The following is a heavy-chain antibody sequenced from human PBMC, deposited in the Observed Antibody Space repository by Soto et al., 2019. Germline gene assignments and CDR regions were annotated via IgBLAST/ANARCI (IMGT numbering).Heavy chain of an antibody. CDR3: ARAGQYYDSSAYAN. Sequence: QVKLVQSGTEVKQPGASMKVSCKASGYSFATSGISWVRQAPGQGLEWMGWISAYNGNTNYDQKLQDRVTMTTDTSTSTAYLELRNLRSDDTAVYYCARAGQYYDSSAYANWGQGTLVTVSS. CDR1: GYSFATSG. D-gene: IGHD3-22*01. CDR2: ISAYNGNT. V-gene: IGHV1-18*01. J-gene: IGHJ4*02.